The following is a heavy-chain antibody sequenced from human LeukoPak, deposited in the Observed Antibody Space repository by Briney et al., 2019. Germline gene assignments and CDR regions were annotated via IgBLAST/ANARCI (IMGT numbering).Heavy chain of an antibody. J-gene: IGHJ4*02. Sequence: GFLRLSCAASGFTFSDYYMTWIRQAPGKGLEWVSYIGTSDSTVYYADSVKGRFTVSRDNSKNSLYLQMTSLRAEDTAVYYCARDRGPPRSDYYWGQGALVTVSS. CDR3: ARDRGPPRSDYY. CDR1: GFTFSDYY. V-gene: IGHV3-11*01. D-gene: IGHD6-25*01. CDR2: IGTSDSTV.